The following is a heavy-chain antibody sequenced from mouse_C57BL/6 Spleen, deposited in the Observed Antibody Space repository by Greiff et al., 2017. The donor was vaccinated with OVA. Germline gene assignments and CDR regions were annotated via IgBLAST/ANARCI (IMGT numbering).Heavy chain of an antibody. CDR2: IWSGGST. J-gene: IGHJ4*01. Sequence: VQLQESGPGLVQPSQSLSITCTVSGFSLTSYGVHWVRQSPGKGLEWLGVIWSGGSTDYNAAFISRLSISKDNSKSQVFFKMNSLQADDTAIYYCARKRIYYYGSSYGKDYAMDYWGQGTSVTVSS. CDR3: ARKRIYYYGSSYGKDYAMDY. D-gene: IGHD1-1*01. CDR1: GFSLTSYG. V-gene: IGHV2-2*01.